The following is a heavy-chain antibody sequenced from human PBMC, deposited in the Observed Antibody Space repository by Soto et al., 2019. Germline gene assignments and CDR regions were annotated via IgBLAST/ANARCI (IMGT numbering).Heavy chain of an antibody. CDR3: ARQGLPSPEERASYGY. CDR2: IYPGDSDT. CDR1: GYSFTSYW. J-gene: IGHJ4*02. D-gene: IGHD3-10*01. V-gene: IGHV5-51*01. Sequence: GESLKISCKGSGYSFTSYWIGWVRQMPGKGLEWMGIIYPGDSDTRYSPSFQGQVTISADKSISTAYLQWSSLKASDTAMYYCARQGLPSPEERASYGYWGQGTLVTVSS.